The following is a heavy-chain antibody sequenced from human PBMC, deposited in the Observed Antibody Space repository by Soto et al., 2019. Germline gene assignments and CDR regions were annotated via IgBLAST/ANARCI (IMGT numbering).Heavy chain of an antibody. CDR3: ATDEYFGSEVDFYYYAMDV. D-gene: IGHD3-10*01. CDR2: IYYNGST. J-gene: IGHJ6*02. CDR1: GASISIGGYF. Sequence: SETLSLTCTVSGASISIGGYFWSWIRQHPGKGLEWIGHIYYNGSTYYNPSLKSRLTISVDTSKNEFSLRLTSVTAADTAVYFCATDEYFGSEVDFYYYAMDVWGQGTTVTVSS. V-gene: IGHV4-31*03.